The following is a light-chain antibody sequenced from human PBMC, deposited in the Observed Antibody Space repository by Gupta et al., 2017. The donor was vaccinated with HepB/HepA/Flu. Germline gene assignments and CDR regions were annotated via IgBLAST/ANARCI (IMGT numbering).Light chain of an antibody. CDR1: QSRIYSDGITY. V-gene: IGKV2-30*01. CDR3: MQGKHYPYT. CDR2: EGS. J-gene: IGKJ2*01. Sequence: DVVMTQSPLSLPVTLGQPASISCRASQSRIYSDGITYLNWFQQRPGQAPRRLIYEGSNRDSGVPDRFSGSGSGTDFTLKISSVEAEDFGVYYCMQGKHYPYTFDQGTKLEIK.